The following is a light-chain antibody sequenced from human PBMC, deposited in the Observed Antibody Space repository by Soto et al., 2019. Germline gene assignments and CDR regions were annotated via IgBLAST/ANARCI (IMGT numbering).Light chain of an antibody. CDR3: QQFNSHPLT. V-gene: IGKV1-13*02. CDR2: DAS. J-gene: IGKJ4*01. CDR1: QGISST. Sequence: AIQLTQSPSSLSASVGDRVTITCRASQGISSTLAWYQQKPGKTPKLLIYDASTLESGVPSRFSGSGSGTDFTLTIGSLQPEDFATYYCQQFNSHPLTFGGGTKVEIK.